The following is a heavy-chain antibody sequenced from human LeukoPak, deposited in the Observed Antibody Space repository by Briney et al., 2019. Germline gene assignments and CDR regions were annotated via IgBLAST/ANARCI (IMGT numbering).Heavy chain of an antibody. Sequence: GGSLRLSCAASGFTFSSYGMHWVRQAPGKGLEWVSAISGSGGSTYYADSVKGRFTISRDNSKNTLYLQMNSLRAEDTAVYYCAKTGYGDYDWFDPWGQGTLVTVSS. CDR1: GFTFSSYG. CDR2: ISGSGGST. J-gene: IGHJ5*02. D-gene: IGHD4-17*01. V-gene: IGHV3-23*01. CDR3: AKTGYGDYDWFDP.